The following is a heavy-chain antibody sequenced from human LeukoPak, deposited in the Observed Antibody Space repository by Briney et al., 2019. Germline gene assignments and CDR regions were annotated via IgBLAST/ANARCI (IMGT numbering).Heavy chain of an antibody. J-gene: IGHJ6*03. CDR3: ASAHFFDYYMDV. CDR2: ISSSSSYI. D-gene: IGHD3-3*01. V-gene: IGHV3-21*01. CDR1: GFTFSSYS. Sequence: GGSLRLSCAASGFTFSSYSMNWVRQAPGKGLEWVSSISSSSSYIYYADSVKGRFTISRDNAKNSLYLQMNSLRAEDTAVYYCASAHFFDYYMDVWGKGTTVTISS.